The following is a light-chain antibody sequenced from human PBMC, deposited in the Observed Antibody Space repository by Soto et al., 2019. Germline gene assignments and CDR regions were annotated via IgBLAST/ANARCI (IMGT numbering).Light chain of an antibody. CDR2: DVS. CDR1: QSISSW. J-gene: IGKJ1*01. CDR3: QQYNTFWT. Sequence: IQMTQSPSSLSASVGARVTITCRASQSISSWLAWYQQKPGKAPQLLIYDVSSLESGVPSRFSGSGSGTEFTLTISSLQPEDFATDYCQQYNTFWTFGQGTKVDIK. V-gene: IGKV1-5*01.